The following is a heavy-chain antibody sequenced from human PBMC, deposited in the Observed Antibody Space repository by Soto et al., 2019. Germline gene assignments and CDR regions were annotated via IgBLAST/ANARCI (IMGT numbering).Heavy chain of an antibody. CDR3: ARNRGYATLYYYYYYMDV. CDR2: IKQDGSEK. CDR1: GFTFSSYW. V-gene: IGHV3-7*01. Sequence: EVQLVESGGGLVQPGGSLRLSCAASGFTFSSYWMSWVRQAPGKGLEWVANIKQDGSEKYYVDSVKGRFTISRDNAKNSLYLQMNSLRAEDTAVYYCARNRGYATLYYYYYYMDVWGKGTTVTVSS. J-gene: IGHJ6*03. D-gene: IGHD2-2*01.